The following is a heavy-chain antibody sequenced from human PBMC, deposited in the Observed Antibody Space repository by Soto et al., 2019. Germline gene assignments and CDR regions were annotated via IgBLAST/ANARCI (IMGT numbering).Heavy chain of an antibody. V-gene: IGHV1-69*01. Sequence: QVQLVQPGAEVKKPGSSVKVSCKASGGTCSSYAISWVRQAPGQGREWMGGSIPIFGTAYYAQKFQGRVTITADESTSTDYMELSSLRSEDTAVYYCARGAAAAGHYFQHWGQGTLVTVSS. CDR2: SIPIFGTA. D-gene: IGHD6-13*01. J-gene: IGHJ1*01. CDR1: GGTCSSYA. CDR3: ARGAAAAGHYFQH.